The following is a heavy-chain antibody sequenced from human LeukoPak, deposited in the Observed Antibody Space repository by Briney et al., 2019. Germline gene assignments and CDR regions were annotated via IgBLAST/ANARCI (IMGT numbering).Heavy chain of an antibody. CDR1: GFSFYNYW. V-gene: IGHV3-7*05. D-gene: IGHD5-24*01. Sequence: GGSLRLSCAASGFSFYNYWMNWVPQAPGKGLEWVADIDRAGSGNHYVDSVKGRFTISRDNSKNSMYLQMNSLRAEDTAVYYCARDSGTDDYKRAFDIWGQGTMVTVSS. J-gene: IGHJ3*02. CDR3: ARDSGTDDYKRAFDI. CDR2: IDRAGSGN.